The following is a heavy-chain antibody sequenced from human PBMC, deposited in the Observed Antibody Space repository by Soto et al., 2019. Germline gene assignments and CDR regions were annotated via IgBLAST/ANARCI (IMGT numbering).Heavy chain of an antibody. V-gene: IGHV3-23*01. CDR3: ARLPLGTARSPAY. CDR2: VSGNGEKT. CDR1: GFNFTYDA. Sequence: GGSLRLSCTAPGFNFTYDAMSWFREAPGKGLQWVSTVSGNGEKTYYAESVRGRFTIYRDTYKNKLYPQMNSLRVEDTAVYYCARLPLGTARSPAYWGQGTLVTVSS. D-gene: IGHD7-27*01. J-gene: IGHJ4*02.